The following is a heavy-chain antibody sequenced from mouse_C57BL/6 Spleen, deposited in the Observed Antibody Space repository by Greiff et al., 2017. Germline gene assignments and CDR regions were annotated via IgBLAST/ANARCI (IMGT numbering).Heavy chain of an antibody. CDR2: IYPGDGDT. CDR3: AREAGFYYYGSSSYFDY. Sequence: LVESGPELVKPGASVKISCKASGYAFSSSWMNWVKQRPGKGLEWIGRIYPGDGDTNYNGKFKGKATLTADKSSSTAYMQLSSLTSEDSAVYFCAREAGFYYYGSSSYFDYWGQGTTLTVSS. J-gene: IGHJ2*01. V-gene: IGHV1-82*01. CDR1: GYAFSSSW. D-gene: IGHD1-1*01.